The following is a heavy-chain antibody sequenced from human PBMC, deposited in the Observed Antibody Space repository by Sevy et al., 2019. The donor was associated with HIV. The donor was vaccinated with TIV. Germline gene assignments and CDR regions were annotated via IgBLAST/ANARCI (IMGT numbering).Heavy chain of an antibody. CDR3: ASGEGGYYDSSGYRFRYFDL. D-gene: IGHD3-22*01. J-gene: IGHJ2*01. V-gene: IGHV4-59*01. CDR1: GGSISSYY. Sequence: SETLSLTCTVSGGSISSYYWSWIRQPPGKGLEWIGYIYYSGSTNYNPSLKSRVTISVDTSKNQFSLKLSSVTAADTAVYYCASGEGGYYDSSGYRFRYFDLWGRGTLVTVSS. CDR2: IYYSGST.